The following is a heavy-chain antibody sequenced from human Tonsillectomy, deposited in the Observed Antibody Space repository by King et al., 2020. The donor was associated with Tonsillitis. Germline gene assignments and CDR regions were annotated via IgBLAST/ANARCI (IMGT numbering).Heavy chain of an antibody. D-gene: IGHD3-3*01. Sequence: VQLQQWGAGLLKPSETLSLTCAVYGESFSGHYWSWIRQTPGKGLEWIGEINHSGSTNYNPSLKSRVTILVDTSKNQFSLKLSSVTAADTAIYYCARLKSITIFGVLTHYYYCMDVWGKGTTVTVS. CDR2: INHSGST. V-gene: IGHV4-34*01. CDR3: ARLKSITIFGVLTHYYYCMDV. J-gene: IGHJ6*03. CDR1: GESFSGHY.